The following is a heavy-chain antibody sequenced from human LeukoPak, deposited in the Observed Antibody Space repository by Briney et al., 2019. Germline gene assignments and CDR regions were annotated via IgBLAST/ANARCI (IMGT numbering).Heavy chain of an antibody. Sequence: PGGSLRLSCAASGFTFSSYWMSWVRQAPGKGLEWVANIKQDGSEKYYVDSAKGRFTISRDNAKNSLYLQMNSLRAEDTAVYYCARHPEKIAAAGPTYYYYYYMDVWGKGTTVTVSS. D-gene: IGHD6-13*01. CDR3: ARHPEKIAAAGPTYYYYYYMDV. CDR2: IKQDGSEK. J-gene: IGHJ6*03. V-gene: IGHV3-7*01. CDR1: GFTFSSYW.